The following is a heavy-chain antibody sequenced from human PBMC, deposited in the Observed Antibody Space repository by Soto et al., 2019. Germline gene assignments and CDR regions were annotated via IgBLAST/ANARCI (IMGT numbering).Heavy chain of an antibody. V-gene: IGHV2-26*01. J-gene: IGHJ5*02. D-gene: IGHD2-15*01. Sequence: QVTLKESGPVLVKPTETLTLTCTVSGFSLSNAGMGVSWIRQPPGKALEWLAHIFSNDERRFSTSLNNRLTISKDTFNSQVVLIMNNMDPVDTATYYCAQTEDGGRSRTQAGWFEAWGQGTLVTVSS. CDR1: GFSLSNAGMG. CDR3: AQTEDGGRSRTQAGWFEA. CDR2: IFSNDER.